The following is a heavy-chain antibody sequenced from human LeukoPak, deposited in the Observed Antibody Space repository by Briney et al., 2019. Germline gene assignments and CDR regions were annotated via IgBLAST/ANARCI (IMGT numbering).Heavy chain of an antibody. CDR1: GGTFSSYA. CDR2: IIPIFGTA. J-gene: IGHJ3*02. D-gene: IGHD5-18*01. V-gene: IGHV1-69*05. Sequence: ASVTVSCKASGGTFSSYAISLVRQAPGQGLEWMGRIIPIFGTANYAQKFQGRVTITTDESTSTAYMELSSLRSEDTAVYYCARRYSYPDAFDIWGQGTMVTVSS. CDR3: ARRYSYPDAFDI.